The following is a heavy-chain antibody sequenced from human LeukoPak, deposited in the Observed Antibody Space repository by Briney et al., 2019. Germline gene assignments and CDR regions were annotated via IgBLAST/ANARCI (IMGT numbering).Heavy chain of an antibody. Sequence: SETPSLTCTASGGSISSYYWSWIRQPPGKGLERIGYIFSSGSTNYDPSFKGRVTISVNTSKNKFSLKLSSVTAADTAVYYCARYRVGSAMVPHYFDDWGQGALVTVSS. CDR3: ARYRVGSAMVPHYFDD. J-gene: IGHJ4*02. V-gene: IGHV4-59*01. D-gene: IGHD3-10*01. CDR2: IFSSGST. CDR1: GGSISSYY.